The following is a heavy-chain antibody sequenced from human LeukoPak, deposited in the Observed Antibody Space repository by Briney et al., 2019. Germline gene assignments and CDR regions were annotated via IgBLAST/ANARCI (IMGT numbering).Heavy chain of an antibody. CDR1: GRSFSGYY. D-gene: IGHD4-17*01. Sequence: PSETLSLTCAVYGRSFSGYYWSWIRQPPGKGLEGVGEINHSGSTNNYPSLKSRVTISVDTSKNQFSLKLSSVTAADTAVYYCARNTVTTTPDDYWGQGTLVAVSS. V-gene: IGHV4-34*01. CDR2: INHSGST. CDR3: ARNTVTTTPDDY. J-gene: IGHJ4*02.